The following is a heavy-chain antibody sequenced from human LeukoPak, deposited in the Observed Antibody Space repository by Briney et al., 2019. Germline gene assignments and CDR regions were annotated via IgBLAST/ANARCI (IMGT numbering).Heavy chain of an antibody. Sequence: PSETLSLTCTVSGGSISSYYWSWIRQPPGKGLVWIGYIYYSGSTNYNPSLKSRVTISVDTSKNQFSLKLSSVTAADTAVYYCASRGYSYGCDYWGQGTLVTVSS. CDR2: IYYSGST. D-gene: IGHD5-18*01. J-gene: IGHJ4*02. CDR1: GGSISSYY. CDR3: ASRGYSYGCDY. V-gene: IGHV4-59*08.